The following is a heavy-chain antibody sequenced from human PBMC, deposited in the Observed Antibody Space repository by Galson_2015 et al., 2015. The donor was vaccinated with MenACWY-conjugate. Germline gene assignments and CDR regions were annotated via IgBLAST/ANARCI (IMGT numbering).Heavy chain of an antibody. CDR2: IYPGDSDT. J-gene: IGHJ5*02. CDR3: ARRLLFSVWFWEDANWFDP. D-gene: IGHD3-10*01. Sequence: QSGAEVKKPGESLKISCKGSGYSFTSYWIGWVRQMPGKGLEWMGIIYPGDSDTRYSPSFQGQVTIPADKSISTAYLQWSSLKASDTAMYYCARRLLFSVWFWEDANWFDPWGQGTLVTVSS. V-gene: IGHV5-51*01. CDR1: GYSFTSYW.